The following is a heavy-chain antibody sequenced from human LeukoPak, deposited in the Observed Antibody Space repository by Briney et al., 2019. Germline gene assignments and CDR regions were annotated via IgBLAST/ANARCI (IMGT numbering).Heavy chain of an antibody. V-gene: IGHV3-53*01. CDR1: GFNVSTSY. CDR2: LHSGGNT. D-gene: IGHD3-10*01. Sequence: GGSLRPSCAASGFNVSTSYMSWVRQFPGMRLEWVSVLHSGGNTYYIDSVKGRFTISRDNSKNTLFLQLNSLRGEDTAIYYCARGSNYMDVWGKGTTVTVSS. J-gene: IGHJ6*03. CDR3: ARGSNYMDV.